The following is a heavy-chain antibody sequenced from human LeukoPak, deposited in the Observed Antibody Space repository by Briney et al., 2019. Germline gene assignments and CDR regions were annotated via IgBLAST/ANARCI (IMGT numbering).Heavy chain of an antibody. CDR3: TKGLGDDAFDI. CDR2: ISGSGGST. D-gene: IGHD3-16*01. V-gene: IGHV3-23*01. CDR1: GFTFSSYS. J-gene: IGHJ3*02. Sequence: GGSLRLSSAASGFTFSSYSMNWVRQAPGKGLEWVSAISGSGGSTYYADSVKGRFTISRDNSKNTLYLLMSSLRAEDTAVYYCTKGLGDDAFDIWGQGTMVTVSS.